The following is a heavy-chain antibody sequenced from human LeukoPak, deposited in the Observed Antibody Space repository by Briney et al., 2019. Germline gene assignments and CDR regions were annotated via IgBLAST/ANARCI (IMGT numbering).Heavy chain of an antibody. Sequence: SETLSLTCTVSGGSISSSSYYWGWIRQPPGKGLEWIGSIYYSGSTYYNPSLKSRVTISVDTSKNQFSLKLSSVTAADTAVYYCARDDYGGENWFDPWDQGTLVTVSS. CDR2: IYYSGST. CDR3: ARDDYGGENWFDP. J-gene: IGHJ5*02. D-gene: IGHD4-23*01. V-gene: IGHV4-39*07. CDR1: GGSISSSSYY.